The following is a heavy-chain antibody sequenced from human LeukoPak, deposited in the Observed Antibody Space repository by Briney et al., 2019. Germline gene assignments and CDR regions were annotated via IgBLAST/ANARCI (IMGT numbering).Heavy chain of an antibody. D-gene: IGHD3-22*01. CDR2: ISGRGDNT. CDR1: GFTFSSYA. V-gene: IGHV3-23*01. Sequence: GGSLRLSCAASGFTFSSYAMSWVRQAPGKGLEWVSGISGRGDNTYYADSVKGRFTISRDNSKNTLYVQVNSLGTEDTAAYYCAKGSYYDSSGSFYFDYWGQGTLVTVSS. CDR3: AKGSYYDSSGSFYFDY. J-gene: IGHJ4*02.